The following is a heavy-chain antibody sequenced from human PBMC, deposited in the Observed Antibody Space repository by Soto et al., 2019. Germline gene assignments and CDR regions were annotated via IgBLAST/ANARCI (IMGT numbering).Heavy chain of an antibody. Sequence: GASVKVSCKASGYTFTGYYMHWVRQAPGQGLEWMGWINPNSGGTNYAQKFQGWVTMTRDTSISTAYMELSRLRSDGTAVYYCARASSDCSSTSCSHYYYYGMDVWGQGTTVTVSS. D-gene: IGHD2-2*01. CDR3: ARASSDCSSTSCSHYYYYGMDV. V-gene: IGHV1-2*04. CDR1: GYTFTGYY. J-gene: IGHJ6*02. CDR2: INPNSGGT.